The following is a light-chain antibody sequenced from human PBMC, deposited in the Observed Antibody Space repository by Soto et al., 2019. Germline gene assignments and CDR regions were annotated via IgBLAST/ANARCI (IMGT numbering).Light chain of an antibody. Sequence: EIVMTQSPATLSVSPGETATLSCRASQSVSYNLAWYQQKPGQGPRLLIYGAFTRATGIPARFSGSGSGTEFTLHISRLQSEDFALYYCQQYNNWPPLTFGGGNKVEIK. J-gene: IGKJ4*01. CDR1: QSVSYN. CDR3: QQYNNWPPLT. V-gene: IGKV3-15*01. CDR2: GAF.